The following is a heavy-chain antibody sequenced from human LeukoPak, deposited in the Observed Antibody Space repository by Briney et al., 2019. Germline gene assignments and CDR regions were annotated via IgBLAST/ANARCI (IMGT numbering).Heavy chain of an antibody. CDR2: IYTSGST. D-gene: IGHD3-10*01. CDR3: ARGNSGRWGDY. V-gene: IGHV4-61*02. CDR1: GDSISSGSYY. J-gene: IGHJ4*02. Sequence: SETLSLTCTVSGDSISSGSYYWSWIRQPAGKGLEWIGRIYTSGSTNYNPSLKSRVTISVDTSKNQFSLKLSSVTAADTAVYYCARGNSGRWGDYWGQGTLVTVSS.